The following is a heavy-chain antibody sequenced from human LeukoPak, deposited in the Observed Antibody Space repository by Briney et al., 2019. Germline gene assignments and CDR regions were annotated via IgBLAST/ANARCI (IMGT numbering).Heavy chain of an antibody. CDR2: INPSGRT. V-gene: IGHV4-34*01. D-gene: IGHD3-22*01. CDR1: GGSFSGYH. J-gene: IGHJ6*03. CDR3: ARGRHDITMIVVVMTSVSYYLDV. Sequence: SETLSLTCAVYGGSFSGYHWTWIRQSPGKGLEWIGDINPSGRTYYNPSLKSRLTISVDTSKNQFSLKLRSVTAANTAVYYCARGRHDITMIVVVMTSVSYYLDVWDKGTTVTVS.